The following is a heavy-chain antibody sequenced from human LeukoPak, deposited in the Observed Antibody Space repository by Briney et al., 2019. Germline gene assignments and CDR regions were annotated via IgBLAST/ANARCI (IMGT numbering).Heavy chain of an antibody. CDR1: GFTFGDYA. CDR3: TRIRDAYTLDY. V-gene: IGHV3-49*04. D-gene: IGHD5-24*01. J-gene: IGHJ4*02. CDR2: IRSKAFGGAT. Sequence: GGSLRLSCTASGFTFGDYAMSWVRQAPGKGLEWVGFIRSKAFGGATEYAASVKGRFTISRDDSKSTAYLQIISLKTEDTAVYYCTRIRDAYTLDYWGQGTLVTVSS.